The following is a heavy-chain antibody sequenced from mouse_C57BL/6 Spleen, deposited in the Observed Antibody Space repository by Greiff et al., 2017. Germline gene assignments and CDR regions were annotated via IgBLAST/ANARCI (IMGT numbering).Heavy chain of an antibody. V-gene: IGHV1-80*01. CDR3: ARDYGSSPWFAY. CDR1: GYAFSSYW. J-gene: IGHJ3*01. Sequence: QVQLQQSGAELVKPGASVKISCKASGYAFSSYWMNWVKQRPGKGLEWIGQIYPGAGDTNYNGKFKCNATLTADNSSSTAYMQLSSLTSEDSAVXFCARDYGSSPWFAYWGQGNLVTVSA. CDR2: IYPGAGDT. D-gene: IGHD1-1*01.